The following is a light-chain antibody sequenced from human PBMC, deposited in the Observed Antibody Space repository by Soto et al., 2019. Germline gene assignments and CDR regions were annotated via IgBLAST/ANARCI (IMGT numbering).Light chain of an antibody. V-gene: IGLV2-14*03. CDR1: SSDVGGSNF. J-gene: IGLJ1*01. CDR2: DVA. Sequence: QSALTQPASVSDSPGQSITISCTGTSSDVGGSNFVSWYQQHPGKPPKLIIYDVANRPSGVSNRFSVSKSGSTASLLIYRLQTEDEADYYCVSYTSSTTYVFGTGTKLTVL. CDR3: VSYTSSTTYV.